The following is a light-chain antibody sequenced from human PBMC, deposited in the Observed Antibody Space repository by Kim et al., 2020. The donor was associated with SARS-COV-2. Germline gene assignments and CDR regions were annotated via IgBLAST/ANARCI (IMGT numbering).Light chain of an antibody. J-gene: IGKJ4*01. V-gene: IGKV1-NL1*01. CDR3: QQYSSVPLT. CDR2: TTS. Sequence: ASIGDTVTITCRASQVIGNSLVWYQQKSGQAPNLLVYTTSRLHSGVPSRFSGSGSGTDYTLTISSLQPEDFATYYCQQYSSVPLTFGGGTKVDIK. CDR1: QVIGNS.